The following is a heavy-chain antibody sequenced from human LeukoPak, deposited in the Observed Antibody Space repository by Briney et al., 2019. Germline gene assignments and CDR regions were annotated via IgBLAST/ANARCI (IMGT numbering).Heavy chain of an antibody. CDR1: GFTFSSYE. CDR3: ARVHYYDSSGFDY. CDR2: ISSSGSAI. V-gene: IGHV3-48*03. Sequence: GGSLRLSCAASGFTFSSYEMNWVRQAPGKGLEWVSYISSSGSAIYYADSVKGQFTISRDNAKNSLYLQMSSLRAEDTAVYYCARVHYYDSSGFDYWGQGTLVTVSS. D-gene: IGHD3-22*01. J-gene: IGHJ4*02.